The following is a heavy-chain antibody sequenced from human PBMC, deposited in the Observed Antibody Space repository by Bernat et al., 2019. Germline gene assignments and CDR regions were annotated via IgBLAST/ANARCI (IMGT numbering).Heavy chain of an antibody. CDR3: TTRWGKGWEPDDY. V-gene: IGHV3-15*07. CDR1: GFTFSNAW. D-gene: IGHD1-26*01. CDR2: IKSKTDGGTT. Sequence: EVQLVESGGGLVKPGGSLRLSCAASGFTFSNAWMNWVRQAPGKGLEWVGRIKSKTDGGTTDYAAPVKGRFTISRDDSKNTLYLQMNSLKTEDTAVYYCTTRWGKGWEPDDYWGQGTLVTVSS. J-gene: IGHJ4*02.